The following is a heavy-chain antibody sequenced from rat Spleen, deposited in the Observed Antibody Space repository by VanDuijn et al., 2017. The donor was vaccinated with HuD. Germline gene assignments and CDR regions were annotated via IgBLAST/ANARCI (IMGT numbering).Heavy chain of an antibody. D-gene: IGHD1-11*01. V-gene: IGHV5-7*01. Sequence: EVQLVESGGGLVQPGRSMKLSCAASGFTFSDYYMAWVRQAPTKGLEWVATISYDGRGTYYRDSVKGRFTISRDNAKSTLYLQMDSLRSEDTATYYCTTLTEGPFDSWGQGVMVTVSS. J-gene: IGHJ2*01. CDR2: ISYDGRGT. CDR1: GFTFSDYY. CDR3: TTLTEGPFDS.